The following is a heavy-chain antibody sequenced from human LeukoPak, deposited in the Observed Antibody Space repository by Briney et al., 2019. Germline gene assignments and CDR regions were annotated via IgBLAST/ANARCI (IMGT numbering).Heavy chain of an antibody. CDR3: AREGVSTTPYFDY. Sequence: PSETLFLTCTVSGGSISSDAYYWSWIRQHPGKGLEWIGYIYYSGSTYYNLSLKSRVTISVDTSKNQFSLKLSSVTAADAAVYYCAREGVSTTPYFDYWGQGTLVTVSS. V-gene: IGHV4-31*03. CDR2: IYYSGST. J-gene: IGHJ4*02. D-gene: IGHD5/OR15-5a*01. CDR1: GGSISSDAYY.